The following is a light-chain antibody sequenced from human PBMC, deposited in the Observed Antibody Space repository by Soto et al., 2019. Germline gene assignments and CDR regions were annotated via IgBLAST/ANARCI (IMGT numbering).Light chain of an antibody. CDR2: AAS. Sequence: DIPMTQSPSSVSASVGDRVTITCRASQGITSWLVWYQQKPGKAPKLLIYAASSLQSGVPSRFSGSGSGTDFSLTISSLQPEDFATYYCQQTDIFPYTFGRGTKVEIK. CDR3: QQTDIFPYT. V-gene: IGKV1-12*01. CDR1: QGITSW. J-gene: IGKJ2*01.